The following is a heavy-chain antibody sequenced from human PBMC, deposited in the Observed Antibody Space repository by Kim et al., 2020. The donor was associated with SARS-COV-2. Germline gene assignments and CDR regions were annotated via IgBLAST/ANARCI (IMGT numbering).Heavy chain of an antibody. CDR2: IYYSGST. D-gene: IGHD1-26*01. V-gene: IGHV4-39*01. CDR1: GGSISSSSYY. CDR3: ARLQGSYYGDY. Sequence: SETLSLTCTVSGGSISSSSYYWGWIRQPPGKGLEWIGSIYYSGSTYYNPSLKSRVTISVDTSKNQFSLKLSSVTAADTAVYYCARLQGSYYGDYWGQGTL. J-gene: IGHJ4*02.